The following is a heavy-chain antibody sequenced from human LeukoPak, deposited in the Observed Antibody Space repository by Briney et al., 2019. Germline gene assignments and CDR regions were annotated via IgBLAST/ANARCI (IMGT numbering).Heavy chain of an antibody. J-gene: IGHJ4*02. CDR1: GGSISSSSYY. CDR2: IYYSGSP. CDR3: ARLWWELPDY. Sequence: SETLSLTCTVSGGSISSSSYYWGWIRQPPGKGLEWIGSIYYSGSPYYNPSLKSRVTISVDTSKNQFSLKLSSVTAADTAVYYCARLWWELPDYWGQGTLVTVSS. D-gene: IGHD1-26*01. V-gene: IGHV4-39*01.